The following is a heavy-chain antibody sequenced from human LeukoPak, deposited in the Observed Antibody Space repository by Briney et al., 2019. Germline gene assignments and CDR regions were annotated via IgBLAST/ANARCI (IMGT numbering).Heavy chain of an antibody. CDR3: ARWEEGAVADFDH. J-gene: IGHJ4*02. Sequence: GGSLRLSCEASGFTFSRYSINWVRQAPGKGLEWGSSISSNSGYINYADSVKGRFTISRDNAKNTLYLQMNSLRAEDTAVYYCARWEEGAVADFDHWGQGTLVTVSS. V-gene: IGHV3-21*01. CDR1: GFTFSRYS. CDR2: ISSNSGYI. D-gene: IGHD6-19*01.